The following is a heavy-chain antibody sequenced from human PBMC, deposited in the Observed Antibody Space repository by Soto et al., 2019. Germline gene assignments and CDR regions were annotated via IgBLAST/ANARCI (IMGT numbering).Heavy chain of an antibody. CDR2: VTGNPGSA. D-gene: IGHD3-3*01. CDR3: AKTYYDFPSGYYFDY. CDR1: GFTFSSSV. Sequence: EVQVLESGGDLVQPGGSLRLSCAASGFTFSSSVMSWVRQAPGKGLEWVSSVTGNPGSAYYAHSVKGRFTISRDNSRKTLSLQMNSLGAEDTALYYCAKTYYDFPSGYYFDYWGQGALVTVSS. V-gene: IGHV3-23*01. J-gene: IGHJ4*02.